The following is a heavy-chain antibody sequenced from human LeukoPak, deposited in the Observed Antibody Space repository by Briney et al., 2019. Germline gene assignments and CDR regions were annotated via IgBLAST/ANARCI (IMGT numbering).Heavy chain of an antibody. CDR1: GFTFSSYS. CDR2: ISRVSSYI. Sequence: GGSLRLSCAASGFTFSSYSMNWVRQAPGKGLEWVSSISRVSSYIYYADSVKGRFTISRDNAKNSLYLQMNSLRAEDTAVYYCARDYYGDYDYYFDNWGQGTLVTVSS. V-gene: IGHV3-21*01. J-gene: IGHJ4*02. D-gene: IGHD4-17*01. CDR3: ARDYYGDYDYYFDN.